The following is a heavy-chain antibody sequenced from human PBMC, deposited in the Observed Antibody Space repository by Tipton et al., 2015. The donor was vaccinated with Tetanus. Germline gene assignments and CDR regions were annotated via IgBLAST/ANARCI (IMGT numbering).Heavy chain of an antibody. J-gene: IGHJ5*02. CDR1: YDSFYGYY. CDR3: ARVQLSSSFLKYNWLDP. CDR2: ISHSENT. Sequence: TLSLTCAVYYDSFYGYYWSWIRQPPGKGLEWIGEISHSENTNYNPSLQSRVTISMNTANNHIYLNLTSVTAADTAVYYCARVQLSSSFLKYNWLDPWGQGTLVTVAS. V-gene: IGHV4-34*01. D-gene: IGHD3-3*02.